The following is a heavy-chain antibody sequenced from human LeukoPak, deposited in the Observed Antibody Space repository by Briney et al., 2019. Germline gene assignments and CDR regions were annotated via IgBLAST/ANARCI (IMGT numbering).Heavy chain of an antibody. CDR3: AKGGYDYVWGTLDY. D-gene: IGHD3-16*01. CDR1: GFTFSSYA. J-gene: IGHJ4*02. V-gene: IGHV3-23*01. CDR2: ISGSGGST. Sequence: GGSLRLSCAASGFTFSSYAMSWVRQAPGNGLEWVSAISGSGGSTYYADSVKGRFTISRDNSKNTLYLQMNSLRAEDTAVYYCAKGGYDYVWGTLDYWGQGTLVTVSS.